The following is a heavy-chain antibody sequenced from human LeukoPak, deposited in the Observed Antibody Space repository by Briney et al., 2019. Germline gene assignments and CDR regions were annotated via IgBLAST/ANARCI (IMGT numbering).Heavy chain of an antibody. CDR1: GYTFTRYY. J-gene: IGHJ6*03. Sequence: GASVKVSCTASGYTFTRYYMHWVRQAPGHGLEWMEWINPNSGGTNYAQKFQGRVTMTRDTSISTAYMELSRLRADDTAAYYCARADIVVVPAAIKPPYYMDVWGKGTTVTISS. CDR3: ARADIVVVPAAIKPPYYMDV. V-gene: IGHV1-2*02. D-gene: IGHD2-2*01. CDR2: INPNSGGT.